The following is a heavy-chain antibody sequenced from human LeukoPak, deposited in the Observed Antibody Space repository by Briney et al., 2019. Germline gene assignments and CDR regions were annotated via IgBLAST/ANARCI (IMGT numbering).Heavy chain of an antibody. D-gene: IGHD1-26*01. CDR1: GYTFTYHY. Sequence: GASVKVSCKASGYTFTYHYIHLVRQAPGQGLEWMGIINPNNGNTNYAQEFQGRVTMTRDTSTSTVYMELSSLGSEDTAVYYCARESDSGKDFDFWGQGTLVTVSS. J-gene: IGHJ4*02. CDR3: ARESDSGKDFDF. V-gene: IGHV1-46*01. CDR2: INPNNGNT.